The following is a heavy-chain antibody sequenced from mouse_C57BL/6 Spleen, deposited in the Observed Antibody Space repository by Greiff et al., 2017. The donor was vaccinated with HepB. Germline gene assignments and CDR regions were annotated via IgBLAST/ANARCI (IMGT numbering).Heavy chain of an antibody. CDR2: IDPETGGT. Sequence: QVQLQQSGAELVRPGASVTLSCKASGYTFTDYEMHWVKQTPVHGLEWIGAIDPETGGTAYNQKFKGKAILTADKSSSTAYMELRSLTSEDSAVYYCTSRTNGDWYFDVGGTGTTVTVSS. D-gene: IGHD4-1*01. CDR3: TSRTNGDWYFDV. J-gene: IGHJ1*03. CDR1: GYTFTDYE. V-gene: IGHV1-15*01.